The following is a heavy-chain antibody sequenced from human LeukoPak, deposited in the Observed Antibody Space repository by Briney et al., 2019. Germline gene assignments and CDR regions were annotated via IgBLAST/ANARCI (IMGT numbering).Heavy chain of an antibody. CDR3: ARESEYSRSVVMEY. Sequence: ASVKDSCKASGYTFTTYGISWVRQAPGQGLEWMGWISAYNGNTNYAQKVQGRVTMTRDTSTSTAYMELRSLTSDDTAVYYCARESEYSRSVVMEYWGQGTLVTVSS. CDR2: ISAYNGNT. V-gene: IGHV1-18*01. CDR1: GYTFTTYG. D-gene: IGHD6-6*01. J-gene: IGHJ4*02.